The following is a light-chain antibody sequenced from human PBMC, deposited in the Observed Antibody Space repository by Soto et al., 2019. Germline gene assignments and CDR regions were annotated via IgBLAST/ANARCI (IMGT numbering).Light chain of an antibody. CDR3: QQYGSSIT. Sequence: EIVLTQSPGTLSLSPGERATLSCRASQSVSSNYLAWYQLKPGQAPRLLIYDASTRATGIPDRVSGSGSGTDFTLTISRLEPEDFAVYYCQQYGSSITFGQGTRLEIK. V-gene: IGKV3-20*01. CDR2: DAS. J-gene: IGKJ5*01. CDR1: QSVSSNY.